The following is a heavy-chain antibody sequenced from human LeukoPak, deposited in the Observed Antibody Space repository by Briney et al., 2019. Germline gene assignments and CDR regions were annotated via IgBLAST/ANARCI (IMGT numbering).Heavy chain of an antibody. V-gene: IGHV3-23*01. CDR3: AKDPLDYYDSSGYFEYFQH. J-gene: IGHJ1*01. Sequence: GGSLRLSCAASGFTFHDYGMSWVRHAPGKGLEWVSAISGICCSTYYADAVKGRFTISRDNSKNTLYLQMNSLRAEDTAVYYCAKDPLDYYDSSGYFEYFQHWGQGTLVTVSS. CDR1: GFTFHDYG. D-gene: IGHD3-22*01. CDR2: ISGICCST.